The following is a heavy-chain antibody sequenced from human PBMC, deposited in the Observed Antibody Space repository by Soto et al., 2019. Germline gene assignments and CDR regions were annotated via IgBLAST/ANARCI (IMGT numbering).Heavy chain of an antibody. CDR2: ITGSGGRT. D-gene: IGHD3-10*01. V-gene: IGHV3-23*01. J-gene: IGHJ4*02. CDR1: GFTFTSNA. Sequence: EVQLLESGGGLKQPGGSPRLSCAASGFTFTSNAMSWVRQAPGKGLEWVSTITGSGGRTYYADSLKGRFTISRDNSKNTLYLQMNSLRAEDTAVYYCARNQDNAGSQYFDYWGQGTLVAVSS. CDR3: ARNQDNAGSQYFDY.